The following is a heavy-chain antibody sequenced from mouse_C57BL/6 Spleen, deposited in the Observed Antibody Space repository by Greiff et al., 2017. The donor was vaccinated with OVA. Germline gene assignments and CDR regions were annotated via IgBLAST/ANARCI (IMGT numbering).Heavy chain of an antibody. J-gene: IGHJ1*03. CDR3: ARDAGSSYYWYFDV. CDR2: ISDGGSYT. Sequence: EVKLMESGGGLVKPGGSLKLSCAASGFTFSSYAMSWVRQTPEKRLEWVATISDGGSYTYYPDNVKGRFTISRDNAKNNLYLQMSHLTSEDTAMYDCARDAGSSYYWYFDVWGTGTTVTVSS. D-gene: IGHD1-1*01. V-gene: IGHV5-4*01. CDR1: GFTFSSYA.